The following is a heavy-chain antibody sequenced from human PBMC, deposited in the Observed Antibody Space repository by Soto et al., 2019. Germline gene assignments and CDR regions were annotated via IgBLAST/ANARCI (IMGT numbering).Heavy chain of an antibody. D-gene: IGHD5-18*01. CDR1: GGSISITHYY. CDR2: MYYSGAT. CDR3: VRHVGYNYGHSEY. Sequence: SETLSLSCSVSGGSISITHYYWGWIRQPPGKGLEWIGSMYYSGATYYNPSLKSRVTISVDTSKNQLSLKLTSVTAADTAVYYCVRHVGYNYGHSEYWGLGTLVTVSS. J-gene: IGHJ4*02. V-gene: IGHV4-39*01.